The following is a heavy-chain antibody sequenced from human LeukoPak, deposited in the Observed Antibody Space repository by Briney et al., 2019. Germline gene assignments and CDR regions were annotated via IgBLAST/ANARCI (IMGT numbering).Heavy chain of an antibody. CDR1: GFPFSSYS. CDR2: ISSSSSYI. V-gene: IGHV3-21*01. D-gene: IGHD3-9*01. J-gene: IGHJ4*02. Sequence: GGSLRLSCAASGFPFSSYSMNWVRQAPGKGLEWVSSISSSSSYIYYADSVKGRFTISRDNAKNSLYLQMNSLRAEDTAVYYCASAGYDILTGYSLDPFDYWGQGTLVTVSS. CDR3: ASAGYDILTGYSLDPFDY.